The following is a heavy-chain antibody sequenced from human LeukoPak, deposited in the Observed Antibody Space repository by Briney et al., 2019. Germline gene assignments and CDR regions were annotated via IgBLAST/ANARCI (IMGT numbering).Heavy chain of an antibody. Sequence: SGKVSCKASGFTFTSSAMQWVRQARGQRREWIGWIVAGSGNTNDAKKLQERVTITRNTSISTAYMELSSLRSEDTAVYYCARAISSGYYKRYYYYYMDVWGKGTTVTVSS. CDR2: IVAGSGNT. J-gene: IGHJ6*03. CDR3: ARAISSGYYKRYYYYYMDV. V-gene: IGHV1-58*02. CDR1: GFTFTSSA. D-gene: IGHD3-22*01.